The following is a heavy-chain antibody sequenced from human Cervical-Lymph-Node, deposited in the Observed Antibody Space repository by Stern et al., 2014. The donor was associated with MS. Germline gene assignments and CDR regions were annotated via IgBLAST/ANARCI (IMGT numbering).Heavy chain of an antibody. CDR2: IFYGGRP. D-gene: IGHD3-16*01. V-gene: IGHV4-39*01. Sequence: QVQLQESGPGLVKPSETLSLTCTVSGGSISSSSYYWGWIRQPPGRGLEWMGCIFYGGRPYYTPSLKSRVPIPVDTSKNQFSLKLSSVTAADTAVYYCAGVSQGYWGQGTLVTVSS. J-gene: IGHJ4*02. CDR1: GGSISSSSYY. CDR3: AGVSQGY.